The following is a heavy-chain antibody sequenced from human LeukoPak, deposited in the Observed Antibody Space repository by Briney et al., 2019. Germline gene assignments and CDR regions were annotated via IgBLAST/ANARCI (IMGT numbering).Heavy chain of an antibody. D-gene: IGHD3-22*01. CDR3: ARGRYDSSGYYYPNWFDP. CDR2: INHSGST. J-gene: IGHJ5*02. CDR1: GGSFSGYY. Sequence: TSETLSLTCAVYGGSFSGYYWSWIRQPPGKGLEWIGEINHSGSTNYNPSLKSRVTISVDTSKNQFSLKLSSVTAADTAVYYCARGRYDSSGYYYPNWFDPWGQGTLVTVSS. V-gene: IGHV4-34*01.